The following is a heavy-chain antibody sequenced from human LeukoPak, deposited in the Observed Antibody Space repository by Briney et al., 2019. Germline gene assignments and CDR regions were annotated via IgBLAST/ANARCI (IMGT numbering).Heavy chain of an antibody. D-gene: IGHD3-3*01. V-gene: IGHV3-23*01. J-gene: IGHJ1*01. CDR2: ISGSGGST. CDR1: GFTFSSYA. CDR3: AKDSNYDFWSGYYESAEYFQH. Sequence: GGSLRLSCAASGFTFSSYAMSWVRQAPGKGLEWVSAISGSGGSTYYADSVKGRFTISRDNSKNTLYLQMNSLRAEDTAVYYCAKDSNYDFWSGYYESAEYFQHWGQGTLVTVSS.